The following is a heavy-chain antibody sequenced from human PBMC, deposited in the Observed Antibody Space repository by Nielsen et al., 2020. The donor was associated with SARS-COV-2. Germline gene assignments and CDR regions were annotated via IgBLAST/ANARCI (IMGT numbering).Heavy chain of an antibody. V-gene: IGHV4-31*03. CDR1: GGSISSGGYY. D-gene: IGHD5-12*01. CDR3: ARESSGYDHYNYGMDV. Sequence: SETLSLTCTVSGGSISSGGYYWSWIRHHPGKGLEWIAYIYFSGRTCYNPSLKSRVTISVDTSKNQFSLSLRSVTAADTAVYYCARESSGYDHYNYGMDVWGQGTTVTVSS. J-gene: IGHJ6*02. CDR2: IYFSGRT.